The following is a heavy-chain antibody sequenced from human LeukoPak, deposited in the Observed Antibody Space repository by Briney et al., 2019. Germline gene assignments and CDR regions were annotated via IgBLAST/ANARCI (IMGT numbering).Heavy chain of an antibody. CDR2: INHSGST. CDR3: ARDSYGSYYFDY. J-gene: IGHJ4*02. Sequence: SETLSLTCAVYGGSFSGYYWSWIRQPPGKGLEWIGEINHSGSTNYNPSLKSRVTISEDTSKNQFSLKLSSVTAADTAVYYCARDSYGSYYFDYWGQGTLVTVSS. CDR1: GGSFSGYY. V-gene: IGHV4-34*01. D-gene: IGHD5-18*01.